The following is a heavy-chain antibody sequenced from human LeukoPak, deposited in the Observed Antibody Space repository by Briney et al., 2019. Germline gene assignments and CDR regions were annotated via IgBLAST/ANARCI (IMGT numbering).Heavy chain of an antibody. CDR1: GFTFDDYA. Sequence: SLRLSCAASGFTFDDYAMHWVRQAPGKGLEWVSGINWNSDKRGYADSVKGRFTISRDSAKNSLYLQMNSLRAEDTALYYCATLGTGVYRGSGSKSRAFDIWGQGTMVTVSS. CDR2: INWNSDKR. V-gene: IGHV3-9*01. D-gene: IGHD3-22*01. CDR3: ATLGTGVYRGSGSKSRAFDI. J-gene: IGHJ3*02.